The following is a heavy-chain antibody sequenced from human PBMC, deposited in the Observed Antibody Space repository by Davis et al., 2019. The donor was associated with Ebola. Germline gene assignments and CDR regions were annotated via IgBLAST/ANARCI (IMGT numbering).Heavy chain of an antibody. D-gene: IGHD2-8*02. V-gene: IGHV3-48*01. J-gene: IGHJ4*02. Sequence: GESLKISCAASGFTFSSYSMNWVRQAPGKGLEWVSYISSSSSTIYYADSVKGRFTISRDNAKNSLYLQMNSLRAEDTAVYYCARTPVCTGGVCFPYYFDYWGQGTLVTVSS. CDR1: GFTFSSYS. CDR2: ISSSSSTI. CDR3: ARTPVCTGGVCFPYYFDY.